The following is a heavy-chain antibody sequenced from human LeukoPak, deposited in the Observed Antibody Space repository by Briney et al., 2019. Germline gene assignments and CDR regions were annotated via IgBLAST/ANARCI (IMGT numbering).Heavy chain of an antibody. J-gene: IGHJ6*02. CDR1: GFTVSSNY. CDR3: ARGLAAAAWGYYYYYGMDV. V-gene: IGHV3-66*01. CDR2: IYSGGNT. D-gene: IGHD6-13*01. Sequence: GGSLRLSCAASGFTVSSNYMNWVRQAPGKGLEWVSVIYSGGNTYYADSVKGRFTISRDNSKNTLYLQMNSLRAEDTAVYYCARGLAAAAWGYYYYYGMDVWGQGTTVTVSS.